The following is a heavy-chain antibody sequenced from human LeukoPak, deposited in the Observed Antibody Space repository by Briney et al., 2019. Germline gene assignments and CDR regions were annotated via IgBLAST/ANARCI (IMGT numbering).Heavy chain of an antibody. Sequence: SETLSLTCTVSGGSISSYYWSWIRQPAGKGLEWIGRIYTSGSTNYNPSLKSQVTMSVDTSKNQFSLKLSSVTAADTAVYYCARDFSGITMVRGVILPFDYWGQGTLVTVSS. CDR2: IYTSGST. D-gene: IGHD3-10*01. V-gene: IGHV4-4*07. CDR3: ARDFSGITMVRGVILPFDY. CDR1: GGSISSYY. J-gene: IGHJ4*02.